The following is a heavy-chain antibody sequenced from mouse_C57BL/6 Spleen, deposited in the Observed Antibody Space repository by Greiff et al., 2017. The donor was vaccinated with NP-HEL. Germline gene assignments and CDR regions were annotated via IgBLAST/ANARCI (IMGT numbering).Heavy chain of an antibody. V-gene: IGHV1-55*01. CDR2: IYPGSGST. J-gene: IGHJ4*01. CDR1: GYTFTSYW. Sequence: QVQLQQPGAELVKPGASVKMSCKASGYTFTSYWITWVKQRPGQGLEWIGDIYPGSGSTNYNEKFKSKATLTVDTSSSTAYMQLSSLTSEDSAVYYCARSIGPYYYAMDYWGQGTSVTVSS. CDR3: ARSIGPYYYAMDY.